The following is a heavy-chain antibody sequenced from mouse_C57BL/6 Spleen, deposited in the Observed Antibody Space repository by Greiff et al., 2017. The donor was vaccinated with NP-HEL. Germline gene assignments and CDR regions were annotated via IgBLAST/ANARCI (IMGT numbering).Heavy chain of an antibody. CDR3: AKPDYYGRYSYAMDY. CDR1: GYTFTDYN. CDR2: INPNNGGT. J-gene: IGHJ4*01. D-gene: IGHD1-1*01. Sequence: EVQLQQSGPELVKPGASVKIPCKASGYTFTDYNMDWVKQSHGKSLEWIGDINPNNGGTIYNQKFKGKATLTVDKSSSTAYMELRSLTSEDTAVYDWAKPDYYGRYSYAMDYWGQGTSVTVSS. V-gene: IGHV1-18*01.